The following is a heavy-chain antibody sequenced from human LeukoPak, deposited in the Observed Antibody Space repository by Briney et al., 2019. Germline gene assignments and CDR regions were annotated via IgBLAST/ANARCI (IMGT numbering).Heavy chain of an antibody. Sequence: GGALRLSFAASGFTFRSYWMHRVRQAPGKGLGGVSRINFDGSSTSYADSVKGRFTISRDNAKNTLFLQMNSLRAEDTAVYYCARDPENKDAFDIWGQGTMVTVSS. CDR2: INFDGSST. V-gene: IGHV3-74*01. D-gene: IGHD1-14*01. CDR1: GFTFRSYW. CDR3: ARDPENKDAFDI. J-gene: IGHJ3*02.